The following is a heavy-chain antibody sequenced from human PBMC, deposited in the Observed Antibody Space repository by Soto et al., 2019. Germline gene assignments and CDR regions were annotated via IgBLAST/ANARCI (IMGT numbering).Heavy chain of an antibody. D-gene: IGHD3-10*01. CDR2: ISSDGSAT. CDR1: GFIFCDFY. V-gene: IGHV3-11*01. CDR3: VRDRDRRWFDP. J-gene: IGHJ5*02. Sequence: QLVESGGGLVKPGGSLRLSCTASGFIFCDFYMAWIRQAPGKGLEWVSYISSDGSATYKDSVKGRFTVSRDNAKDSLYLQMNSLRDEDTAVYYCVRDRDRRWFDPWGQGTLVTVSS.